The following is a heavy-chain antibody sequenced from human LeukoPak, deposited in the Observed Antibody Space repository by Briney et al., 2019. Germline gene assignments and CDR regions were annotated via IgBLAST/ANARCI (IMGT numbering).Heavy chain of an antibody. Sequence: ASVKVSCKASGYTFTSYDINWVRQATGQGLEWMGWMNPNSSNTGYAQKFQGRVTMTRNTSISTAYMELSSLRSEDTAVYYCATRLLSSGWYEPHSSRFDYWGQGTLVTVSS. D-gene: IGHD6-19*01. J-gene: IGHJ4*02. CDR2: MNPNSSNT. CDR3: ATRLLSSGWYEPHSSRFDY. V-gene: IGHV1-8*01. CDR1: GYTFTSYD.